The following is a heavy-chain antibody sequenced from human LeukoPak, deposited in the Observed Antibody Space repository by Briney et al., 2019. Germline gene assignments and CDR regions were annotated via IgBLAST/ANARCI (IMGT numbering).Heavy chain of an antibody. Sequence: ASVKVSCKASGYTFTSYEINWQRQAPGQGLEWMGWISPYNGNTNYAQKLQGRVTMTTDTSTSTAYMELRSLRSDDTAVYYCARTYYDYVWGSYRFLNYYYMDVWGKGTTVTVSS. CDR3: ARTYYDYVWGSYRFLNYYYMDV. CDR1: GYTFTSYE. V-gene: IGHV1-18*01. J-gene: IGHJ6*03. CDR2: ISPYNGNT. D-gene: IGHD3-16*02.